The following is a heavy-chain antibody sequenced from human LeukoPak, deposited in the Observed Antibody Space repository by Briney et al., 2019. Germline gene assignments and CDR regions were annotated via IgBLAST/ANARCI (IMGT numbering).Heavy chain of an antibody. Sequence: SETLSLTCTVSDYSISSGIYYWAWIRQPPGKGLEWIGTIFYSGTTFYNPSLKSRVTISVGTSKNQFSLKVNSVTAADTAVYYCARNTWTDADNWFDPWGQGSLVTVSS. D-gene: IGHD1-1*01. V-gene: IGHV4-39*01. J-gene: IGHJ5*02. CDR2: IFYSGTT. CDR1: DYSISSGIYY. CDR3: ARNTWTDADNWFDP.